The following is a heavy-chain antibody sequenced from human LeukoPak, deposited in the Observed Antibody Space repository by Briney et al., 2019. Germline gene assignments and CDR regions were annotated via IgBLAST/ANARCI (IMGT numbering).Heavy chain of an antibody. D-gene: IGHD7-27*01. V-gene: IGHV3-48*03. CDR2: IISSDTTI. Sequence: GSLRLSCAASGFTFSSYELNWVRQAPGKGLEWVSYIISSDTTIYYADSVKGRFTISRDNAKNSLYLQMNSLRAEDTAVYYCARANGLGRRYFDYWGQGTLVTVSS. CDR1: GFTFSSYE. J-gene: IGHJ4*02. CDR3: ARANGLGRRYFDY.